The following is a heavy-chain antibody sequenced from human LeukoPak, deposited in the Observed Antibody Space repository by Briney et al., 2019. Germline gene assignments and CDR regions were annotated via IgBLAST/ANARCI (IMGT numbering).Heavy chain of an antibody. Sequence: PGGSLRPSCAASGFTFSSYAMSWVRQAPGKGLEWVSAISGSGGSTYYADSVKGWFTISRDNSKNTLYLQMNSLRAEDTAVYYCAKDRLGIAAAGIFDYWGQGTLVTVSS. CDR2: ISGSGGST. J-gene: IGHJ4*02. CDR1: GFTFSSYA. V-gene: IGHV3-23*01. D-gene: IGHD6-13*01. CDR3: AKDRLGIAAAGIFDY.